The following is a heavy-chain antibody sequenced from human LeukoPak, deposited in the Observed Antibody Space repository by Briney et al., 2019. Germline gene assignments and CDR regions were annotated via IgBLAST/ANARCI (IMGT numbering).Heavy chain of an antibody. Sequence: GGSLRLSCAASGFTFSSYAMSWVRQAPGKGLEWVSAISDSGGSTNYADSVKGRFTISRDNSKNTLYLQMNSLRAEDTAVYYCAKRRSSTWYYFDYWGQGTLVPVSS. CDR3: AKRRSSTWYYFDY. D-gene: IGHD6-13*01. V-gene: IGHV3-23*01. CDR2: ISDSGGST. CDR1: GFTFSSYA. J-gene: IGHJ4*02.